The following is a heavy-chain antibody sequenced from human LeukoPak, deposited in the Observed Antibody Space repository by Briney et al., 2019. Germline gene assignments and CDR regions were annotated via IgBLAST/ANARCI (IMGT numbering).Heavy chain of an antibody. Sequence: GGSLRLSCAASGFSFNYFWMHWVRQVPGKGLVWVSGINNDGTATYYADSVKGRSTISRDNAKNTVYLQMNGLRAEDTTVYYCATVSEYWGQGTLVTVSS. J-gene: IGHJ4*02. CDR3: ATVSEY. CDR1: GFSFNYFW. V-gene: IGHV3-74*01. CDR2: INNDGTAT.